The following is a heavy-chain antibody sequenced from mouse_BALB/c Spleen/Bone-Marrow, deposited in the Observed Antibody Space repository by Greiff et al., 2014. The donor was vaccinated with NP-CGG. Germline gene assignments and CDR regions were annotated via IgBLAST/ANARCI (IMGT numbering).Heavy chain of an antibody. D-gene: IGHD4-1*01. Sequence: SGAELVRPGSSVKISCKAPGYAFSSYWMNWVKQRPGQGLEVIGQIYPGDGDTNYNGKFKGKATLTADKSSSTAYMQLSSLTSEDSAVYFCARVRNWADYWGQGTTLTVSS. J-gene: IGHJ2*01. CDR2: IYPGDGDT. V-gene: IGHV1-80*01. CDR3: ARVRNWADY. CDR1: GYAFSSYW.